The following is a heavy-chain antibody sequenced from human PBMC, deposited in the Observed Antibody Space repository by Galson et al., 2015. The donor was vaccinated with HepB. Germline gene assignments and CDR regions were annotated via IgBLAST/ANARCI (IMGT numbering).Heavy chain of an antibody. V-gene: IGHV4-39*01. CDR3: ARQGGERIWFDP. CDR1: GGSISSSSYY. CDR2: IYYSGST. Sequence: TLSLTCTVSGGSISSSSYYWGWIRQPPGKGLEWIGSIYYSGSTYYNPSLKSRVTISVDTSKNQFSLKLSSVTAADTAVYYCARQGGERIWFDPWGQGTLVTVSS. D-gene: IGHD2-15*01. J-gene: IGHJ5*02.